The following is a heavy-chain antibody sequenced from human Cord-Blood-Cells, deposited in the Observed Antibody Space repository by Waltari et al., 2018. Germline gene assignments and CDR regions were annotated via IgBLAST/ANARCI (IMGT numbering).Heavy chain of an antibody. V-gene: IGHV1-69*02. Sequence: QVQLVQSGAAVKKPGSSVKVSCKASGGTFSSYTISWVRQAPGQGLEWMGRIIPILGIANYAQKFQGRVTITADKSTSTAYMELSSLRSEDTAVYYCARSGGGVAGAFDIWGQGTMVTVSS. CDR1: GGTFSSYT. CDR2: IIPILGIA. CDR3: ARSGGGVAGAFDI. J-gene: IGHJ3*02. D-gene: IGHD6-19*01.